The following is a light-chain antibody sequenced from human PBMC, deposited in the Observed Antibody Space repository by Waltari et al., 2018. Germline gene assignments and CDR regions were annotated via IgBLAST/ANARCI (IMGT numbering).Light chain of an antibody. Sequence: DIQMTQSPSTLSASVGDRVTVTCRASQNINKWLAWYQQKTGKAPNLLIYDASTLQSGVPSRFSGSGFGTEFTLAISSLQPEDFATYFCQHYNTYPPTFGQGTRVELK. CDR1: QNINKW. V-gene: IGKV1-5*01. J-gene: IGKJ1*01. CDR2: DAS. CDR3: QHYNTYPPT.